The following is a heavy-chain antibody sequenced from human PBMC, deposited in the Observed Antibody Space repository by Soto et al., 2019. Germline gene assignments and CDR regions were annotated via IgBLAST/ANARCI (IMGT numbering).Heavy chain of an antibody. J-gene: IGHJ6*03. CDR3: ARGLILWFGELSRRGGYYYYMDV. V-gene: IGHV4-34*01. Sequence: QVQLQQWGAGLLKPRETLSLTCAGYGGSFSGYQWTWIRQTPGKGLEWIGEINDSGNINYNPSLTSRVTILVDTAKKQISLKLSSVTAADTAVYYCARGLILWFGELSRRGGYYYYMDVWGKGTTITFSS. CDR2: INDSGNI. D-gene: IGHD3-10*01. CDR1: GGSFSGYQ.